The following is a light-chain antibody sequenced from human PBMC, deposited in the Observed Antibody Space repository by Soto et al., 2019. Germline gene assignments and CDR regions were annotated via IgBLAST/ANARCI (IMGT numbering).Light chain of an antibody. J-gene: IGLJ2*01. CDR3: CSYAGSYTVV. CDR1: SSEVGGYNY. CDR2: DVS. Sequence: QSVLTQPRSVSGSPGQSVTLSCPGTSSEVGGYNYVSWYQHHPGKAPKLMIYDVSKRPSGVPDRFSGSKSGNTASLTISGLQAEDEADYYCCSYAGSYTVVFGGGTKLTVL. V-gene: IGLV2-11*01.